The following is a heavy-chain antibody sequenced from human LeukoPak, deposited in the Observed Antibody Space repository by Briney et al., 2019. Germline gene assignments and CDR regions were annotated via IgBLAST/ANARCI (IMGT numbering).Heavy chain of an antibody. Sequence: GGSLRLSCAASGFTFSSYAMHWVRQAPGKGLEWVAVISYDGSNEYYTDSVKGRFTISRDNSKNTLYLQMNSLRTEDTAVYYCAKSDLGHRSRQVGHFDYWGQGTLVTVSS. J-gene: IGHJ4*02. CDR3: AKSDLGHRSRQVGHFDY. V-gene: IGHV3-30*18. D-gene: IGHD2-15*01. CDR1: GFTFSSYA. CDR2: ISYDGSNE.